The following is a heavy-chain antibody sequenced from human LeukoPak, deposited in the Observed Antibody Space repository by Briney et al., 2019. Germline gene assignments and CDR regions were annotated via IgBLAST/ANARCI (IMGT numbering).Heavy chain of an antibody. Sequence: SETLSLTCTVSGYSISSDYYWGWIRQPPGKGLEWIASVSHSGSTYYNPSLKSRVTISVDTSKNQFSLKLSSVTAADTAVYFCARGPYSYDSSGAFDIWGQGTMVTVSS. D-gene: IGHD3-22*01. CDR2: VSHSGST. CDR3: ARGPYSYDSSGAFDI. V-gene: IGHV4-38-2*02. J-gene: IGHJ3*02. CDR1: GYSISSDYY.